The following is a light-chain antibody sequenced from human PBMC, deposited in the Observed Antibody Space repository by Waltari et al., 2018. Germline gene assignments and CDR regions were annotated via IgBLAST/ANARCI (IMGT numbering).Light chain of an antibody. Sequence: EMVLTQSPGSLSSPPGERVTLSCRASQIVSRSLACYQKKPGQAPRLLTFWASNRATGIPDRFSGSGSETDFSLTISRLEPEDFAVYYCQHYVRLPATFGRGTKVEIK. J-gene: IGKJ1*01. V-gene: IGKV3-20*01. CDR3: QHYVRLPAT. CDR1: QIVSRS. CDR2: WAS.